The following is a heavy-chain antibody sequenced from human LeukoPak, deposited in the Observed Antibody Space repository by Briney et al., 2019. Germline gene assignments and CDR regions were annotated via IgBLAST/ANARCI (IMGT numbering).Heavy chain of an antibody. CDR1: GFTFSRHG. CDR2: ISYDGSNK. D-gene: IGHD3-9*01. Sequence: GGSLTLSCAVCGFTFSRHGEHWVRRAPDEGMEWVAVISYDGSNKYYADSVKGRFTISRDNSENTLYLQMNSLRAEDTAVYYCAKDPRGTLSGYFDYWGQGTLVTVSS. V-gene: IGHV3-30*18. J-gene: IGHJ4*02. CDR3: AKDPRGTLSGYFDY.